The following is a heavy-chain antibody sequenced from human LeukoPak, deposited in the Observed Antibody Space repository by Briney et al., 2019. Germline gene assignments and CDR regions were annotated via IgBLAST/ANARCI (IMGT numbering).Heavy chain of an antibody. V-gene: IGHV3-30*18. CDR3: AKDMSGGDCPDY. CDR2: ISYDGSDK. Sequence: PGGFLRLSCAASAFTFSSYGMHWVRQAPGKGLEWVALISYDGSDKDYAKSVKGRFTISRDNSKNTLYLQMNSLRAEDTAVYYCAKDMSGGDCPDYWGQGTLVTVSS. CDR1: AFTFSSYG. J-gene: IGHJ4*02. D-gene: IGHD2-21*02.